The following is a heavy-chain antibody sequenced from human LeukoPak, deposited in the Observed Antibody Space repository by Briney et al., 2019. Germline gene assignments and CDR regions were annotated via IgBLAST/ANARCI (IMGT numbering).Heavy chain of an antibody. Sequence: TETLSLTCTVSGGPISSYYWSWIREPPGKGLERIGYIYYSGSTNYNPSLKSRVTISVDTSKNQFSLKLSSVTAADTAVYYSARDGSLGHFASYFDYWGQGTLVTVSS. CDR1: GGPISSYY. CDR3: ARDGSLGHFASYFDY. J-gene: IGHJ4*02. CDR2: IYYSGST. V-gene: IGHV4-59*01. D-gene: IGHD3-16*01.